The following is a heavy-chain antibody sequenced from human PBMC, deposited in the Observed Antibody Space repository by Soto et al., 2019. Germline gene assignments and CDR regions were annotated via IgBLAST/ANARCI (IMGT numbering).Heavy chain of an antibody. Sequence: GGSLRLSCAASGFTFSSYGMHWVRQAPGKGLEWVAVISYDGSNKYYADSVKGRFTISRDNSKTTLYLQMNSLGAEDTAVYYCAKDRDTAMVHSPFDYWGQGTLVTVSS. CDR2: ISYDGSNK. CDR1: GFTFSSYG. CDR3: AKDRDTAMVHSPFDY. J-gene: IGHJ4*02. V-gene: IGHV3-30*18. D-gene: IGHD5-18*01.